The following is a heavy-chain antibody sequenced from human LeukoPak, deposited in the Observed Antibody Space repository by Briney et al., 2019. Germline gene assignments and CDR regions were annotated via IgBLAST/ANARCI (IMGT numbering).Heavy chain of an antibody. CDR3: ARDNVSLGELSLYDY. J-gene: IGHJ4*02. CDR2: IKQDGSEK. V-gene: IGHV3-7*01. Sequence: GGSLRLSCAASGFTFSSYWMSWVRQAPGKGLEWVANIKQDGSEKYYVDSVKGRFTISRDNAKNSLYLQMNSLRAEDTAVYYCARDNVSLGELSLYDYWGQGTLVTVSS. CDR1: GFTFSSYW. D-gene: IGHD3-16*02.